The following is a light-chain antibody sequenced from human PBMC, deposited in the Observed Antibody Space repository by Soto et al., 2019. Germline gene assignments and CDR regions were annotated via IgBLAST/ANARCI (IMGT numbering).Light chain of an antibody. V-gene: IGKV1-27*01. CDR2: AAS. J-gene: IGKJ4*01. CDR3: QKYNSALLT. Sequence: DIQMTQSPSSLSASVGDRVTITCRASQDISNYLAWYQQKPGKVPKLLIYAASTLQSGVPSRFSGSGSGTDFTLNISRLQPDDVATYYCQKYNSALLTFGGGTKIEIK. CDR1: QDISNY.